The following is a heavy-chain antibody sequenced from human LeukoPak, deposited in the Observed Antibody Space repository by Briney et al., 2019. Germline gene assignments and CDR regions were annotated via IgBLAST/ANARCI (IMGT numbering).Heavy chain of an antibody. J-gene: IGHJ4*02. D-gene: IGHD5-18*01. CDR1: GLTFSRFG. V-gene: IGHV3-30*18. Sequence: GGSLRLSCAASGLTFSRFGMHWVRQAPGKGLGWVASISFDGSERYYGDSVKGRFPISRDNSKHTLFLQMNSLRADDTAVYLCAKDRERRGYTYGTYFDYWGRGTLVTVSS. CDR2: ISFDGSER. CDR3: AKDRERRGYTYGTYFDY.